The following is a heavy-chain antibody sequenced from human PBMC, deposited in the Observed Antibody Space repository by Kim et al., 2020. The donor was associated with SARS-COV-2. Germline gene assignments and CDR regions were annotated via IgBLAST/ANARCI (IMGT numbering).Heavy chain of an antibody. Sequence: GRFTISRDDSKNTLYLQMNSLKTEDTAVYYCTTSPALGYCSGGSCYPLDYWGQGTLVTVSS. CDR3: TTSPALGYCSGGSCYPLDY. V-gene: IGHV3-15*01. D-gene: IGHD2-15*01. J-gene: IGHJ4*02.